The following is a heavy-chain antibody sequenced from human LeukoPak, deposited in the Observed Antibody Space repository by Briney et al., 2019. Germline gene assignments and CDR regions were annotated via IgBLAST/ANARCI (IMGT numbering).Heavy chain of an antibody. Sequence: SETLSLTCAVYGGSFSGYYWSWIRQPPGKGLEWIGEINHSGSTNYNPSLKSRVTTSVDTSKNQFSLKLSSVTAADTAVYYCAVTAGYYYDSSGYYHWGQGTLVTVSS. J-gene: IGHJ5*02. CDR1: GGSFSGYY. D-gene: IGHD3-22*01. CDR2: INHSGST. V-gene: IGHV4-34*01. CDR3: AVTAGYYYDSSGYYH.